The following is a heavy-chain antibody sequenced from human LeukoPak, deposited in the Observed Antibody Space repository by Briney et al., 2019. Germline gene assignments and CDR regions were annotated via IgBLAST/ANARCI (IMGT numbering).Heavy chain of an antibody. CDR1: GYIFTTYA. J-gene: IGHJ1*01. D-gene: IGHD4-17*01. CDR2: INAGNGNT. CDR3: ATTVTAGTYRYFQH. Sequence: ASVKVPCKASGYIFTTYAMHWVRQAPGQRLEWMGWINAGNGNTKYSQRFQGRVTITRDTSASTAYMELSSLRSEDTAVYYCATTVTAGTYRYFQHWGQGTLVTVSS. V-gene: IGHV1-3*01.